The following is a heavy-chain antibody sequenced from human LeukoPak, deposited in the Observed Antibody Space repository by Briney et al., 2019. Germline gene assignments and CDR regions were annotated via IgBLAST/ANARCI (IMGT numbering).Heavy chain of an antibody. CDR1: GGSFSGYY. CDR3: ARKSKEYCSSTSCYVLGHWFDP. Sequence: PETLSLTCAVYGGSFSGYYWSWIRQPPGKGLEWIGEINHSGSTNYNPSLKSRVTISVDTSKNQFSLKLSSVTAADTAVYYCARKSKEYCSSTSCYVLGHWFDPWGQGTLVTVSS. CDR2: INHSGST. D-gene: IGHD2-2*01. J-gene: IGHJ5*02. V-gene: IGHV4-34*01.